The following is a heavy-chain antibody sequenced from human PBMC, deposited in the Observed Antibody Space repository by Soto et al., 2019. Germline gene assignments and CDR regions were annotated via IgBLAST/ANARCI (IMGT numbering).Heavy chain of an antibody. V-gene: IGHV5-51*01. D-gene: IGHD6-19*01. CDR1: GYRFTSHW. Sequence: WEALKISCKGSGYRFTSHWIGWGRQMPGESLGWVGVIYPWDSCNRYSPSLQGQGTLSADKSLSTPHLQWGNLKASDTAMYYCARQTVAGKKYYYFGMDVWGQGTTVTVSS. CDR2: IYPWDSCN. J-gene: IGHJ6*02. CDR3: ARQTVAGKKYYYFGMDV.